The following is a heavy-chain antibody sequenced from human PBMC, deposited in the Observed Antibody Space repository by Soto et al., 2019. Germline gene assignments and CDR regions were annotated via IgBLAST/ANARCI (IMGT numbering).Heavy chain of an antibody. V-gene: IGHV3-30*18. CDR1: GFTFSNYG. CDR2: ISDDGDKR. Sequence: TGGSLRLSCVGSGFTFSNYGMHWVRQPPGKGLEWVALISDDGDKRYYADSVRGRLIISRDNSKDTLYLQMNSLGPDDTAVYFCAKARVRIVGANSFDYWGQGTPVTVLL. D-gene: IGHD1-26*01. CDR3: AKARVRIVGANSFDY. J-gene: IGHJ4*02.